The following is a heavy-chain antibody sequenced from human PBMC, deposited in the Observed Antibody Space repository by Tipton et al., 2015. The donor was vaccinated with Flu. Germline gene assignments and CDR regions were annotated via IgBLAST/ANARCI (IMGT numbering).Heavy chain of an antibody. V-gene: IGHV3-21*01. J-gene: IGHJ5*02. CDR2: ISSSSSYI. CDR3: ARGPPYSSGWLRFDP. D-gene: IGHD6-19*01. CDR1: GFTFSSYS. Sequence: SLRLSCAASGFTFSSYSMNWVRQAPGKGLEWVSSISSSSSYIYYADSVKGRFTISRDNAKNSLYLQMNSLRAEDTAVYYCARGPPYSSGWLRFDPWGQGTLVTVSS.